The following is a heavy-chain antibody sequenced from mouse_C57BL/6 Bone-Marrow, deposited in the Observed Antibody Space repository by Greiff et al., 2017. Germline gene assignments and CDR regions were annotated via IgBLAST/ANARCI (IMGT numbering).Heavy chain of an antibody. V-gene: IGHV1-42*01. D-gene: IGHD2-5*01. J-gene: IGHJ3*01. CDR2: INPSTGGT. Sequence: EVQLVESGPELVKPGASVKISCKASGYSFTGYYMNWVKQSPEKSLEWIGEINPSTGGTTYNQKFKAKATLTVDKSSSTAYMQLKSLTSEDSAVYYCARCNYSRAWFAYWGQGTLVTVSA. CDR1: GYSFTGYY. CDR3: ARCNYSRAWFAY.